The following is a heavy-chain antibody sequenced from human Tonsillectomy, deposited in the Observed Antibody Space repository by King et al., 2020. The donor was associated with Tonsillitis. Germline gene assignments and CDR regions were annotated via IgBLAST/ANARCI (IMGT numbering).Heavy chain of an antibody. D-gene: IGHD3-22*01. CDR1: GFTFGSFG. CDR2: IRYDGSNK. V-gene: IGHV3-30*02. CDR3: ARAGPIYDTGGYMYNWIDP. Sequence: VQLVESGGGVVQPGGSLRLSCAASGFTFGSFGMHWVRQASGKGLEWVAFIRYDGSNKYYADSVKGRFTISRDNSKNTLYLQMNSLRPEDTAVYYCARAGPIYDTGGYMYNWIDPWGQGTLVTVSS. J-gene: IGHJ5*02.